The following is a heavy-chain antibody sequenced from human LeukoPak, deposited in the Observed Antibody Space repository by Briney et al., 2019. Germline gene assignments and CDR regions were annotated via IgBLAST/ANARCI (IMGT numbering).Heavy chain of an antibody. CDR1: GGSISSYY. Sequence: SETLSLTCTVSGGSISSYYWSWIRQPPGKGLEWIGYIYYSGSTNYNPSLKSRVTISVDTSKNQFSLKLSSVTAADTAVYYCARHSTTWTPFDYSGQGTLVTVSS. CDR2: IYYSGST. CDR3: ARHSTTWTPFDY. V-gene: IGHV4-59*08. D-gene: IGHD2/OR15-2a*01. J-gene: IGHJ4*02.